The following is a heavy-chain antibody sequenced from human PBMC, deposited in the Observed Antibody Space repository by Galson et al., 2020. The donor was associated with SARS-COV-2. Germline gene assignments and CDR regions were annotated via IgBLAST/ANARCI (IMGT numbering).Heavy chain of an antibody. J-gene: IGHJ3*02. Sequence: ASVKVSCQASGYTFTSYGISWVRQAPGQGLAWMGWISAYNGNTNYAQKLQGRVTMTTDTSTSTAYMELRSLRSDDTAVYYCARVPTIFGVVIIRRDDAFDIWGQGTMVTVSS. CDR3: ARVPTIFGVVIIRRDDAFDI. CDR1: GYTFTSYG. V-gene: IGHV1-18*04. D-gene: IGHD3-3*01. CDR2: ISAYNGNT.